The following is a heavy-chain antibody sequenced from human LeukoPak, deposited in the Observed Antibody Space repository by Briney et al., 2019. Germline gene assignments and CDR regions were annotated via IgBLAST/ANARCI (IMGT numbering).Heavy chain of an antibody. Sequence: GESLKISCAASGFTFNTYAMNWVRQAPGKGLEWVSSISDSSSYIYYADSVKGRFTISRDNAKNSLYLQMNSLRAEDTAVYYCARYYGSGSPPFDYWGQGTLVTVSS. V-gene: IGHV3-21*01. CDR1: GFTFNTYA. D-gene: IGHD3-10*01. J-gene: IGHJ4*02. CDR3: ARYYGSGSPPFDY. CDR2: ISDSSSYI.